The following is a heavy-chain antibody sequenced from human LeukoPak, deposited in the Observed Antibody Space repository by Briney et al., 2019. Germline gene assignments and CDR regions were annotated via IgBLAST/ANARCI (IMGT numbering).Heavy chain of an antibody. Sequence: GGSLRLSCAASGFTFSTYWMHWVRQAPGEGLVWVSHINGDGRNTNYADSVKGRFTISRDNAKNTLYLQMNSLRAEDTAVYYCAREEGATDYWGQGTLVTVSS. J-gene: IGHJ4*02. CDR3: AREEGATDY. V-gene: IGHV3-74*01. CDR2: INGDGRNT. D-gene: IGHD1-26*01. CDR1: GFTFSTYW.